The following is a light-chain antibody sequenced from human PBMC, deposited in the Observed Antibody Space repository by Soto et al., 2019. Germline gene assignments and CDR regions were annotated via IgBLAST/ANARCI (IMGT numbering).Light chain of an antibody. V-gene: IGKV1-39*01. CDR3: QQSYSTPVT. CDR2: AAS. Sequence: DIQMTQSPSSLSASVGDRFTITCLASQSIISYLNWYQQKPGKAPKLLIYAASSLQSGVPSRFSGSGSGTDFTLTISSLQPEDFATYYCQQSYSTPVTFGQGTKVDIK. CDR1: QSIISY. J-gene: IGKJ1*01.